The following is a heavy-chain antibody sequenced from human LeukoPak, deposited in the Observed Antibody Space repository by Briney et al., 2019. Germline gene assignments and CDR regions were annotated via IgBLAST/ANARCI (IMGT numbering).Heavy chain of an antibody. V-gene: IGHV4-39*01. J-gene: IGHJ3*02. CDR3: ARHHYYYDCSGYSDAFGI. D-gene: IGHD3-22*01. Sequence: PSETRSLTCTVSGGSISSSSYYWGWIRQPPGKGLEWIGSIYYSGSTYYNPSLKSRVTISVDTSKNQFSLKLSSVTAADTAVYYCARHHYYYDCSGYSDAFGIWGQGTMVTVSS. CDR2: IYYSGST. CDR1: GGSISSSSYY.